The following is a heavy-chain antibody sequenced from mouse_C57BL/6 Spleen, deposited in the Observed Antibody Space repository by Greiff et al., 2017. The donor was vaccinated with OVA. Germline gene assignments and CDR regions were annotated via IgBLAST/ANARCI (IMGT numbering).Heavy chain of an antibody. D-gene: IGHD1-1*01. CDR3: ARYTTVVPDYFDY. CDR1: GYAFSRYW. V-gene: IGHV1-80*01. J-gene: IGHJ2*01. CDR2: IYPGDGDT. Sequence: VKLQESGAELVKPGASVKISCKASGYAFSRYWMNWVKQRPGKGLEWIGQIYPGDGDTNYNGKFKGKATMTADKSSSTAYMQLSSLTAEDSAVYFCARYTTVVPDYFDYWGQGTTLTVSS.